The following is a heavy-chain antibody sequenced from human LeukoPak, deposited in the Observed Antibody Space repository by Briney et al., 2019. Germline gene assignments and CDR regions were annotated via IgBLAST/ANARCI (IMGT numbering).Heavy chain of an antibody. CDR2: FEPEEGEHGET. CDR1: GYSLSDLS. J-gene: IGHJ6*02. V-gene: IGHV1-24*01. Sequence: ASVKVSCKVSGYSLSDLSIHWVRHVPGKGLEWMGGFEPEEGEHGETIYAQKFEGRLTLTEDTATDTAYMELVSLTSADTAVYYCASTVGYCSGGSCRLYYYYGMDVWGQGTTVTVSS. CDR3: ASTVGYCSGGSCRLYYYYGMDV. D-gene: IGHD2-15*01.